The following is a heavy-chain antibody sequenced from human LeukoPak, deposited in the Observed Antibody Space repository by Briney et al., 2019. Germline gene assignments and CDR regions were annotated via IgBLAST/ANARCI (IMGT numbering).Heavy chain of an antibody. J-gene: IGHJ5*02. V-gene: IGHV4-59*08. D-gene: IGHD3-3*01. CDR2: ISYSGNT. CDR3: ARLRFLEWLFPWFDP. CDR1: GGSISSQY. Sequence: SETLSLTCTVSGGSISSQYWSWIRQTPGRGQEWIGYISYSGNTKYNPSLKSRVTISVDTSKNQFSLKLNSMTAADTSVYYCARLRFLEWLFPWFDPWGQGTLVTVSS.